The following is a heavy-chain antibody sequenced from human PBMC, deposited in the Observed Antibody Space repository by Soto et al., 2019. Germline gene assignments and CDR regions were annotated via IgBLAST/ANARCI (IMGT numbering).Heavy chain of an antibody. Sequence: GESLKISCKGSGYSFTNFWIAWVRQMPGKGLEWMGIIYPDDSDTRYSPSFQGQVTISADKSSSTAYLQWSSLRATDTAMYYCARRHESGGYVEYWGQGTQVTVSS. CDR3: ARRHESGGYVEY. J-gene: IGHJ4*02. CDR2: IYPDDSDT. V-gene: IGHV5-51*01. D-gene: IGHD3-22*01. CDR1: GYSFTNFW.